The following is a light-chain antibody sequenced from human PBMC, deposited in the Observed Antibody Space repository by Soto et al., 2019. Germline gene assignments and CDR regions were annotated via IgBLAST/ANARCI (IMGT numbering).Light chain of an antibody. Sequence: NFMLTQPHSVSESPGKTVIISCTRSSGSIASNYVQWYQQRPGRAPTTVMYEDKERPSGVPDRFSGSIDSSSNSASLTISGLTTEDEADYYGQSYDGNNVIFGGGTKLTVL. J-gene: IGLJ2*01. CDR3: QSYDGNNVI. CDR1: SGSIASNY. CDR2: EDK. V-gene: IGLV6-57*04.